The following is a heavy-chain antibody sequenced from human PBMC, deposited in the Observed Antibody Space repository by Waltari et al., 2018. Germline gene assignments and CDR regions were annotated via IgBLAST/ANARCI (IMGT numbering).Heavy chain of an antibody. Sequence: EVQLVESGGGLVQPGGSLRLSCAASGFTFSSYAMSWVRQAPGKGLEWVSAIMGSGGSTYYADSVKGRFTISRDNSKNTLYLQMNSLRAEDTAVYYCAKDRAYIWGSPPGDWFDPWGQGTLVTVSS. V-gene: IGHV3-23*04. CDR1: GFTFSSYA. D-gene: IGHD3-16*01. CDR3: AKDRAYIWGSPPGDWFDP. J-gene: IGHJ5*02. CDR2: IMGSGGST.